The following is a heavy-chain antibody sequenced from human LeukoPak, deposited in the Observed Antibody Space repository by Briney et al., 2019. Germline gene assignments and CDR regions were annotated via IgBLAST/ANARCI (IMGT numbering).Heavy chain of an antibody. CDR3: ARDLLGYNYHYMDL. V-gene: IGHV3-21*01. D-gene: IGHD3-22*01. Sequence: PGGSLRLSCAASGFSSSSYTMNWVRQAPGKGLEWVSSISSRSTYIYYADSMKGRFTISRDNAKNSLYLQMNSLRAEDTAVYYCARDLLGYNYHYMDLWGKGTTVTVAS. CDR2: ISSRSTYI. CDR1: GFSSSSYT. J-gene: IGHJ6*03.